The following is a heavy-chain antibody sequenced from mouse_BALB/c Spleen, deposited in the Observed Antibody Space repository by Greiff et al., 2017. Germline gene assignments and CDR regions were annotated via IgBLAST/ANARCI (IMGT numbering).Heavy chain of an antibody. CDR1: GYTFTSYW. CDR2: IYPSDSYT. D-gene: IGHD2-1*01. J-gene: IGHJ4*01. V-gene: IGHV1-69*02. CDR3: TRNGNYDAMDY. Sequence: QVQLQQSGAELVRPGASVKLSCKASGYTFTSYWINWVKQRPGQGLEWIGNIYPSDSYTNYNQKFKDKATLTVDKSSSTAYMQLSSPTSEDSAVYYCTRNGNYDAMDYWGQGTSVTVSA.